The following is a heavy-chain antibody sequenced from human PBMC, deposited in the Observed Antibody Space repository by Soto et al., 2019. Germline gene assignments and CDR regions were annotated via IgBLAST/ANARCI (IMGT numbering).Heavy chain of an antibody. CDR2: ISYSGST. Sequence: PSETLSLTCTVSGGSVSSGYYYWSWIRRPPGKGLEWIGYISYSGSTNYNPSLESRVTISVDTSKNQFSLKLSSVTAADRAVYYCAGGKWLHLLLNFWGQGTLVTVSS. CDR3: AGGKWLHLLLNF. J-gene: IGHJ4*02. D-gene: IGHD3-10*01. V-gene: IGHV4-61*01. CDR1: GGSVSSGYYY.